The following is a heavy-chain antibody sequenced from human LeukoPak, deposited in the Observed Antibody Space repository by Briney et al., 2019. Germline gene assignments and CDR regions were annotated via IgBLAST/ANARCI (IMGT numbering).Heavy chain of an antibody. CDR3: ARQTSDCSSTSCYLGSNWFDP. Sequence: MSGGSLRFSCAASGFTFSDYYMSWTRQAPGKGLEWVSYISSSGSTIYYADSVKGRFTISRDNAKNSLYLQMNSLRAEDTAVCYCARQTSDCSSTSCYLGSNWFDPWGQGTLVTVSS. CDR1: GFTFSDYY. J-gene: IGHJ5*02. V-gene: IGHV3-11*01. D-gene: IGHD2-2*01. CDR2: ISSSGSTI.